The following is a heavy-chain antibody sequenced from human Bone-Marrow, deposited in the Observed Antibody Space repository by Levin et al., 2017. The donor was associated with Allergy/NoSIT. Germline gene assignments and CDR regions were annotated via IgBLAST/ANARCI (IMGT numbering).Heavy chain of an antibody. Sequence: PGGSLRLSCTASGITLSSSWMSWVRQAPGKGLEWVANIKQDGSVTHYVDSVKGRFTISRDNARNSLYLQMNSLRVEDTAVYYCARELGTTVISPYLDHWGRGTLVTVSS. J-gene: IGHJ4*02. CDR3: ARELGTTVISPYLDH. D-gene: IGHD4-23*01. V-gene: IGHV3-7*01. CDR1: GITLSSSW. CDR2: IKQDGSVT.